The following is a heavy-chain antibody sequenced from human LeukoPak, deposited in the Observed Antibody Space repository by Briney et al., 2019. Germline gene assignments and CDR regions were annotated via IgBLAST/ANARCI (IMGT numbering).Heavy chain of an antibody. CDR3: ARDTYSSGWHYYFDY. CDR2: IWYDGSNK. CDR1: GFTFSSYG. J-gene: IGHJ4*02. D-gene: IGHD6-19*01. Sequence: GGSLRLSCAASGFTFSSYGMHWVRQAPGKGPEWVAVIWYDGSNKYYADSVKGRFTISRDNSKNTLYPQMNSLRAEDTAVYYCARDTYSSGWHYYFDYWGQGTLVTVSS. V-gene: IGHV3-33*01.